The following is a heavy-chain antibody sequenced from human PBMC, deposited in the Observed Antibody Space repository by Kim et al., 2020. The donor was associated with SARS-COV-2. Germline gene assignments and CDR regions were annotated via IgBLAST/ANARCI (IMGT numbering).Heavy chain of an antibody. CDR3: AKGSLLGSSWYFFESPRWFDP. D-gene: IGHD6-13*01. V-gene: IGHV3-23*03. Sequence: RFTISRDNSKNPLYLQMNSLRAEDTAVYYCAKGSLLGSSWYFFESPRWFDPWGQGTLVTVSS. J-gene: IGHJ5*02.